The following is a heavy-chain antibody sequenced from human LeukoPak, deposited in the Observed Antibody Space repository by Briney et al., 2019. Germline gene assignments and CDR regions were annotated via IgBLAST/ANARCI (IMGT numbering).Heavy chain of an antibody. CDR3: ARERLVVVVPAANLNWFDP. CDR2: IYTNGST. CDR1: GGSISSYY. J-gene: IGHJ5*02. V-gene: IGHV4-4*07. Sequence: SETLSLTCTVSGGSISSYYWSWIRQPAGKGLEWIGRIYTNGSTNYNPSLKSRVTMSVDTSKNQFSLKLSSATAADTAVYYCARERLVVVVPAANLNWFDPWGQGTLVTVSS. D-gene: IGHD2-2*01.